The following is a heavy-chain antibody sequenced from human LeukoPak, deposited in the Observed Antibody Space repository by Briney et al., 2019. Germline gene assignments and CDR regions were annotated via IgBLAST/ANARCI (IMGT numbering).Heavy chain of an antibody. CDR2: ISWNSGSI. CDR1: GFTFDNYA. D-gene: IGHD6-13*01. Sequence: GGSLRLSCAASGFTFDNYARYWVRQAPGKGLEWVSGISWNSGSIGYADSVKGRFTISRDNAKNSLYLQMNSLRAEDMALYYCAKGMSSSTWYVSFDYWGQGTLVTVSS. CDR3: AKGMSSSTWYVSFDY. V-gene: IGHV3-9*03. J-gene: IGHJ4*02.